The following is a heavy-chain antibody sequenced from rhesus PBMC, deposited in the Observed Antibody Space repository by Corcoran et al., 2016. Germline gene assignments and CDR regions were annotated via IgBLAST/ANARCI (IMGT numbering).Heavy chain of an antibody. Sequence: QVQLQESGPGLMKPSETLSLACTFSGCPFNLYGWSWIRQPPGKALEWLASIYWDDDKYSRTSLKSRLTITKDTSKNQVVLTMTNMGPVYTATYYCARVRQITGTTFSDGRFDVWGAGVLVTVSS. D-gene: IGHD1-7*02. CDR2: IYWDDDK. CDR3: ARVRQITGTTFSDGRFDV. V-gene: IGHV2S1*01. CDR1: GCPFNLYG. J-gene: IGHJ5-1*01.